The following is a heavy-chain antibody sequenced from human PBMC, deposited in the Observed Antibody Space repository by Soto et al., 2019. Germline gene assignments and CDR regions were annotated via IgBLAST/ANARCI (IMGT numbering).Heavy chain of an antibody. CDR1: GGSISSGGYY. V-gene: IGHV4-31*03. Sequence: SETLSLTCTVSGGSISSGGYYWSWIRQHPGKGLEWIGYIYYSGSTYYNPSLKSRVTISVDTSKNQFSLKLSSVTAADTAVYYCAQTAMVRGIEGYYYYGMDVWGQGTTVT. J-gene: IGHJ6*02. D-gene: IGHD3-10*01. CDR2: IYYSGST. CDR3: AQTAMVRGIEGYYYYGMDV.